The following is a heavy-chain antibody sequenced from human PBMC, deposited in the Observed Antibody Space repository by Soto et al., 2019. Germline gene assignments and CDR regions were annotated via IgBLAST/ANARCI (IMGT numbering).Heavy chain of an antibody. D-gene: IGHD3-10*01. CDR1: GFTFDDYA. CDR3: AKAHGSGSYYSVHHLDY. J-gene: IGHJ4*02. CDR2: ISWNSGSI. V-gene: IGHV3-9*01. Sequence: GGSLRLSCAASGFTFDDYAMHWVRQAPGKGLEWVSGISWNSGSIGYADSVKGRFTISRDNAKNSLYLQMNSLRAEDTALYYCAKAHGSGSYYSVHHLDYWGQGTLVTVSS.